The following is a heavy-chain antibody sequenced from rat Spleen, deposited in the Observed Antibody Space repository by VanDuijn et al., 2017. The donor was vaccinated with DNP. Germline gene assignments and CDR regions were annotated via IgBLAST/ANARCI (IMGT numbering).Heavy chain of an antibody. V-gene: IGHV5S10*01. J-gene: IGHJ2*01. CDR2: IIYDGSRT. CDR1: GFTFNSYN. D-gene: IGHD1-12*02. Sequence: EVQLVESGGGLVQPGSSLKLSCVASGFTFNSYNMHWIRQAPKKGLEWVATIIYDGSRTYYRDSVKGRFTISRDNAKSSLFLQMDSLRSEDTATYYCARHFYYYDSTYYFDYWGQGVMVTVSS. CDR3: ARHFYYYDSTYYFDY.